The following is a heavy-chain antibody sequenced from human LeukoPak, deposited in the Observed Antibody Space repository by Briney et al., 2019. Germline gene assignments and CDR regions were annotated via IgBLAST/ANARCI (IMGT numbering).Heavy chain of an antibody. CDR3: ARGLSGYSSGWDAFDI. Sequence: SETLSLTCTVSGGSISSYYGSWIRQPPGKGLEWIGYIYYSGSTHYNPSLQSRVTISVDTSKNQFSLKLSFMTAADTAVYYCARGLSGYSSGWDAFDIWGQGTLVTVSS. CDR2: IYYSGST. J-gene: IGHJ3*02. D-gene: IGHD6-19*01. CDR1: GGSISSYY. V-gene: IGHV4-59*01.